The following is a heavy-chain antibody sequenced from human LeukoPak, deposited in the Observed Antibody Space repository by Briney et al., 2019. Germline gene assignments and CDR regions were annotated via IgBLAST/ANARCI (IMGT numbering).Heavy chain of an antibody. V-gene: IGHV5-51*01. J-gene: IGHJ4*02. D-gene: IGHD4-17*01. Sequence: GASLKISCKGAGYIFTSYWIGWVRQLAGKGLEWMGIIYLGDSDTRDSTSFQGQATISADKSISTSYVQWSSLKASDTAMYYCARPRAHDYGEIRYWGQGTLVTVSS. CDR3: ARPRAHDYGEIRY. CDR2: IYLGDSDT. CDR1: GYIFTSYW.